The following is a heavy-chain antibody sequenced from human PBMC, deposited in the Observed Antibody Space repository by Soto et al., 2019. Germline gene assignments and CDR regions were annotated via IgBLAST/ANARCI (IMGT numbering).Heavy chain of an antibody. Sequence: PGGPLRLSCAASGFTFSSYSMNWVRKAPGKGLEWVSSISSSSSYIYYADSVKGRSTISRHNAKNSLYLQMNSLRAQDTAVYYCAKDEISGYDPYYYCMDVWGQGTTVTVSS. CDR1: GFTFSSYS. CDR2: ISSSSSYI. D-gene: IGHD5-12*01. CDR3: AKDEISGYDPYYYCMDV. J-gene: IGHJ6*02. V-gene: IGHV3-21*01.